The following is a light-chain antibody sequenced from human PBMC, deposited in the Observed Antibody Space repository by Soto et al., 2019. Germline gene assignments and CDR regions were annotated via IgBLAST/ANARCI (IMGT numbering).Light chain of an antibody. J-gene: IGKJ4*01. CDR2: AAS. V-gene: IGKV1-27*01. CDR3: QKYNHAPT. Sequence: DIQMTQSPSSLSASVGDRVTITCRASQGISNYLAWYQQKPWKVPELLIYAASTLQSGVPSRVSGSGSGTDFTLTISRLQPEDVATYYCQKYNHAPTCGGGTKVEIK. CDR1: QGISNY.